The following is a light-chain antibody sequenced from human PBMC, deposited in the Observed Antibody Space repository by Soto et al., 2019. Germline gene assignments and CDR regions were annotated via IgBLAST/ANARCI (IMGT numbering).Light chain of an antibody. CDR1: QTVTGDY. CDR2: EAS. J-gene: IGKJ4*01. Sequence: EIVLRQSPGTLSVSPGERVSVSCRASQTVTGDYLAWYQQKPGQAPRLLIYEASLRATGIPDRFSGSGSDTDFTLIINRLEAADSEMYYCQQYSRSISFGGGTKVHIK. CDR3: QQYSRSIS. V-gene: IGKV3-20*01.